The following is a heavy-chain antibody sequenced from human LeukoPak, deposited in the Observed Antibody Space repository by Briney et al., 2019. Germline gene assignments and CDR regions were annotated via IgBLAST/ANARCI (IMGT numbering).Heavy chain of an antibody. CDR3: ARRGGWLSSLDY. V-gene: IGHV1-3*01. D-gene: IGHD6-19*01. CDR1: GYTFTSYA. CDR2: INAGNGNT. Sequence: GASVKVSCRASGYTFTSYAMHWVRQAPGQRLEWMGWINAGNGNTKYSQKFQGRVTITRDTSASTAYMELRSLRSDDTAVYYCARRGGWLSSLDYWGQGTLVTVSS. J-gene: IGHJ4*02.